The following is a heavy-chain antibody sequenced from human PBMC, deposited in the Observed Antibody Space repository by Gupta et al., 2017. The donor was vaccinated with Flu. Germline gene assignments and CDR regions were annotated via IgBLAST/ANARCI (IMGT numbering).Heavy chain of an antibody. Sequence: FSSYGRDWFRQVQGKGLEWVAVLWYDGSKDYDADSVKGRFTISRDSYKTTRYLQMDNLRAEDTAVYFCARSHFWSGYNLEVWGQGTLVTVSS. V-gene: IGHV3-33*01. CDR1: FSSYG. CDR3: ARSHFWSGYNLEV. CDR2: LWYDGSKD. D-gene: IGHD3-3*02. J-gene: IGHJ4*02.